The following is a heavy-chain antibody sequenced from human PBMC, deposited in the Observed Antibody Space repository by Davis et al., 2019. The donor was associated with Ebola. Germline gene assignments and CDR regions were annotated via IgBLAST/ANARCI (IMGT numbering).Heavy chain of an antibody. Sequence: SETLSLTCAVYGGSLSGYYWSWIRQPPGKGLEWIGEINHSGSTNYNPSLESRVTISVDTSKRQLSLKVTSVTAADTAVYYCARGRSSSSFSPDYYYYMDVWGKGTTVTVSS. CDR2: INHSGST. CDR3: ARGRSSSSFSPDYYYYMDV. D-gene: IGHD6-6*01. J-gene: IGHJ6*03. CDR1: GGSLSGYY. V-gene: IGHV4-34*01.